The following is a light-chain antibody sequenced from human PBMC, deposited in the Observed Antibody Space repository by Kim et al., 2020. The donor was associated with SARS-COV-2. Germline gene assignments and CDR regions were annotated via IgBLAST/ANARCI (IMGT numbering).Light chain of an antibody. Sequence: GQSITISCTGARTDIGSYDYVSWYQQHPGKAPKLMIYDVINRPSGVSNRFSGSKSGNTASLTISGLQADDEADYYCCSYTSDDTWVLGGGTQLTVL. CDR2: DVI. CDR3: CSYTSDDTWV. J-gene: IGLJ3*02. V-gene: IGLV2-14*03. CDR1: RTDIGSYDY.